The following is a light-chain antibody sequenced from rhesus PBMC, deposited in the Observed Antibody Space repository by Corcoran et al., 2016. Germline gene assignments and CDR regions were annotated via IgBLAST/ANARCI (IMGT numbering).Light chain of an antibody. CDR2: DAS. CDR3: QQRNSDPRT. V-gene: IGKV1-38*01. CDR1: QGISSY. J-gene: IGKJ1*01. Sequence: DIQLTQSPSSLSASVGDRVTITCRSSQGISSYLAWYQQKSGKAPKILSYDASNLQRGVPSMCSGSGYGTEFLNISSLQPEDFATYYCQQRNSDPRTFCQGTKVEIK.